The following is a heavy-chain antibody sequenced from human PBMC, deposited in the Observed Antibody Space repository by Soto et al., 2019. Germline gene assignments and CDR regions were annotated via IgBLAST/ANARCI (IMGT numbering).Heavy chain of an antibody. Sequence: SVKVSCKASGGTFSSYAISWVRQAPGQGLEWMGGIIPIFGTANYAQKFQGRVMITADESTSTAYMELSSLRSEDTAVYYCARVNRHRDRYNSSSFDIWGQGTMVTFSS. CDR3: ARVNRHRDRYNSSSFDI. V-gene: IGHV1-69*13. D-gene: IGHD5-12*01. J-gene: IGHJ3*02. CDR1: GGTFSSYA. CDR2: IIPIFGTA.